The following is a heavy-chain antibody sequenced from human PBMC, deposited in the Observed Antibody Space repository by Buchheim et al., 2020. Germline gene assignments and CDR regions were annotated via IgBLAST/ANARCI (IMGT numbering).Heavy chain of an antibody. CDR2: FGGSGGST. CDR3: AKGVYSTTWSLFDY. V-gene: IGHV3-23*01. CDR1: GFTFISYA. J-gene: IGHJ4*02. D-gene: IGHD2/OR15-2a*01. Sequence: EVQLLESGGGLVQPGGSLRLSCTASGFTFISYAMNWVRQAPGKGLEWVSGFGGSGGSTYYADSVKGRFTFYRDNSKNTLYLPMNSLTAEDTALYYCAKGVYSTTWSLFDYWGQGT.